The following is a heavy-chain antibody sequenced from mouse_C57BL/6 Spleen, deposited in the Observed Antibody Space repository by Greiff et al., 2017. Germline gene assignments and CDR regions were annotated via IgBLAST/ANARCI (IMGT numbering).Heavy chain of an antibody. CDR2: INPSSGYT. D-gene: IGHD4-1*01. J-gene: IGHJ3*01. V-gene: IGHV1-4*01. CDR3: ASWEGNAY. Sequence: LVESGAELARPGASVKMSCKASGYTFTSYTMHWVKQRPGQGLEWIGYINPSSGYTKYNQKFKDKATLTADKSSSTAYMQLSSLTSEDSAVYCCASWEGNAYWGQGTLVTVSA. CDR1: GYTFTSYT.